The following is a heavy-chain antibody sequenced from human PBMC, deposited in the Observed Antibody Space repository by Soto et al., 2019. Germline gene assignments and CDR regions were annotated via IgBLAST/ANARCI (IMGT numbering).Heavy chain of an antibody. CDR3: ARGRLRFLEWLFVY. V-gene: IGHV3-48*01. Sequence: TGGSLRLACAASGFTFRSYSMNWVRQAPGKGLEWVSYISSSSSTIYYADSVKGRFTISRDNAKNSLYLQMNSLRAEDTAVYYCARGRLRFLEWLFVYWGQGTLVTVSS. CDR1: GFTFRSYS. J-gene: IGHJ4*02. CDR2: ISSSSSTI. D-gene: IGHD3-3*01.